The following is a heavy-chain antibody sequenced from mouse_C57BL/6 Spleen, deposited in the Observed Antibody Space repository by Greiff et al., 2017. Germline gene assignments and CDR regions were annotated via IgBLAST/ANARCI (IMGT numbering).Heavy chain of an antibody. CDR1: GYTFTDYY. D-gene: IGHD1-1*01. J-gene: IGHJ3*01. CDR2: INPNNGGT. Sequence: EVQLQQSGPELVKPGASVKISCKASGYTFTDYYMNWVKQSHGKSLEWIGDINPNNGGTSYNQKFKGKATLTVDKSSSTAYMELRSLTSEDSAVYYCASLYYYDRGYYDYWGQGTLVTVSA. CDR3: ASLYYYDRGYYDY. V-gene: IGHV1-26*01.